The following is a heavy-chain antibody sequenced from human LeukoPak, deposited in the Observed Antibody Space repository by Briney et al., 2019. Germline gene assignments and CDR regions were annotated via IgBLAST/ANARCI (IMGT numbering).Heavy chain of an antibody. Sequence: PGGSLRLSCAASGFTFSSYGMHWVRQAPGKGLEWVAVISYDGSNKYYADSVKGRFTISRDNSKNTLYLQMNSLRAEDTAVYYCAKDLGLIVVVPAADHWGQGTLVTVSS. CDR2: ISYDGSNK. J-gene: IGHJ4*02. CDR1: GFTFSSYG. CDR3: AKDLGLIVVVPAADH. V-gene: IGHV3-30*18. D-gene: IGHD2-2*01.